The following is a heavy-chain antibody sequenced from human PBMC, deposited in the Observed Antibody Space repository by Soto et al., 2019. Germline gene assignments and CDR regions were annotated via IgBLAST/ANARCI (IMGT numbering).Heavy chain of an antibody. V-gene: IGHV4-59*01. CDR2: IYHSGST. J-gene: IGHJ4*02. CDR1: GGSIINYY. CDR3: ARGYYWAPFDY. Sequence: SETLSLTCNVSGGSIINYYWSWIRQPPGKGLEWIGYIYHSGSTNYNPSLGSRVTISVDTSTNQFSLKLTSVTTADTAVYYCARGYYWAPFDYWGQGTLVTVSS. D-gene: IGHD3-10*01.